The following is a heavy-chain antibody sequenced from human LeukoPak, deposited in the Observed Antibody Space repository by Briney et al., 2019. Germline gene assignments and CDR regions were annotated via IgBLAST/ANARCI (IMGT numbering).Heavy chain of an antibody. D-gene: IGHD6-25*01. CDR3: ARDGYSSGWDPSYYYYYMDV. CDR1: GGTFSSYA. J-gene: IGHJ6*03. CDR2: IIPIFGTA. Sequence: ASVKVSCKASGGTFSSYAISWVRQAPGQGLEWMGGIIPIFGTANYAQKFQGRVTITADESTSTAYMELSSLRSGDTAVYYCARDGYSSGWDPSYYYYYMDVWAKGPRSPSP. V-gene: IGHV1-69*13.